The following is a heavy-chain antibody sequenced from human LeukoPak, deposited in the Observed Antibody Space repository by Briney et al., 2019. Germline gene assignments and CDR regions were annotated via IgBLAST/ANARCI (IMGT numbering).Heavy chain of an antibody. CDR1: GYTFTSYG. V-gene: IGHV1-18*01. CDR3: ASLNFYCSSTSCPYHPFDY. D-gene: IGHD2-2*01. Sequence: ASVKVSCKASGYTFTSYGISWVRQAPGQGLEWMGWISAYNGNTNYAQKLQGRVTITTDESTSTAYMELSSLRSEDTAVYYCASLNFYCSSTSCPYHPFDYWGQGTLVTVSS. CDR2: ISAYNGNT. J-gene: IGHJ4*02.